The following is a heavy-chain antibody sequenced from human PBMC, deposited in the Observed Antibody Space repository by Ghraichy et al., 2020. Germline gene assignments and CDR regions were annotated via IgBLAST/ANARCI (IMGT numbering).Heavy chain of an antibody. V-gene: IGHV4-39*01. CDR1: GGSISSSSYY. Sequence: ETLSLTCTVSGGSISSSSYYWGWIRQPPGKGLEWIGSIYYSGSTYYNPSLKSRVTISVDTSKNQFSLKLSSVTAADTAVYYCARQPYSSGYYYSFDYWGQGTLVTVSS. CDR3: ARQPYSSGYYYSFDY. J-gene: IGHJ4*02. D-gene: IGHD3-22*01. CDR2: IYYSGST.